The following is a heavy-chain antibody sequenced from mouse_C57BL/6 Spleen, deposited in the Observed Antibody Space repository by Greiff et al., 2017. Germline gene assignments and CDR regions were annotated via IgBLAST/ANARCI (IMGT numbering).Heavy chain of an antibody. V-gene: IGHV1-82*01. CDR3: ARGHSARFDY. D-gene: IGHD2-12*01. Sequence: LVKPGASVKISCKASGYAFSSSWMNWVKQRPGKGLEWIGRIYPGDGDTNYNGKFKGKATLTADKSSSTAYMQLSSLTSEDSAVYFCARGHSARFDYWGQGTTLTVSS. J-gene: IGHJ2*01. CDR2: IYPGDGDT. CDR1: GYAFSSSW.